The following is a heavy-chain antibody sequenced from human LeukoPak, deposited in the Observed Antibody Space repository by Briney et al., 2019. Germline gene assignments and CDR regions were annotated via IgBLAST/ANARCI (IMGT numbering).Heavy chain of an antibody. V-gene: IGHV1-2*02. CDR2: INPNSGGT. J-gene: IGHJ3*02. CDR3: ARGITMIVVKDAFDI. D-gene: IGHD3-22*01. CDR1: GYTFTGYY. Sequence: GASVKVSCKASGYTFTGYYMHWVRQAPGQGLEWMGWINPNSGGTNYAQKFQGRVTMTRDTSISTVYMELSRLRSDDTAVYYCARGITMIVVKDAFDIWGQGTMVTVSS.